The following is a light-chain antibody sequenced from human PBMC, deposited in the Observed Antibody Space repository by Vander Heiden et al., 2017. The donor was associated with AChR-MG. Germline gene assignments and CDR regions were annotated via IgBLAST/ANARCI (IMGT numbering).Light chain of an antibody. CDR2: AAS. J-gene: IGKJ1*01. V-gene: IGKV1-39*01. CDR1: QSISSY. CDR3: QQSYSTPWT. Sequence: DFQMTQSPSSLSASVGDRVSITCRASQSISSYLNWYQQKPGKAPRLLIYAASTLQSGVPSRFSDSGSGTDFTLTISSLQPEDFATYYCQQSYSTPWTFGQGTKVEVK.